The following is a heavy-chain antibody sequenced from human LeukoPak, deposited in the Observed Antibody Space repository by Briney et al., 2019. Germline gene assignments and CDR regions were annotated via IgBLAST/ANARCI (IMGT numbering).Heavy chain of an antibody. D-gene: IGHD5-12*01. CDR3: ASRYGGYVHYYYYYGMDV. Sequence: ASVKVSCKASGGTFSSYAISWVRQAPGQGLEWMGGIIPIFGTANYAQKFQGRVTITADESTSTAYMELSSLRSEDTAVYYCASRYGGYVHYYYYYGMDVWGKGTTVTVSS. CDR2: IIPIFGTA. V-gene: IGHV1-69*13. CDR1: GGTFSSYA. J-gene: IGHJ6*04.